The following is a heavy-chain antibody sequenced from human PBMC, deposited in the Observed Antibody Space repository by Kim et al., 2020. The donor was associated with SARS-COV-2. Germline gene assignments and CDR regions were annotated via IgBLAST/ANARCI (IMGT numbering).Heavy chain of an antibody. J-gene: IGHJ6*02. V-gene: IGHV5-51*01. CDR1: GYSFSSYW. CDR3: VRIAAAGIYYGMDV. D-gene: IGHD6-13*01. CDR2: IYPGYSDT. Sequence: GESLKISCKGSGYSFSSYWFGWVRQMPGKGLEWMGIIYPGYSDTRYSPSFQGQVTISADKSISTAYLQWSSLKASDSAMYYCVRIAAAGIYYGMDVWGQGTTVTVSS.